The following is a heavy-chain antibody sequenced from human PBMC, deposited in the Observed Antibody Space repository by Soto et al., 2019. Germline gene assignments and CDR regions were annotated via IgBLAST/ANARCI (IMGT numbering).Heavy chain of an antibody. Sequence: XATLWLTSTVSRGSFSSSFCYLSCGQQPPGQRLEWIGYIYCTGTTNYNPSLASRVAMSVDTSKKQFTLNLRSLTAADTARYYCARIPNSSGWSLFDSWGQGMLVTVSS. J-gene: IGHJ4*02. D-gene: IGHD6-13*01. CDR1: RGSFSSSFCY. CDR2: IYCTGTT. CDR3: ARIPNSSGWSLFDS. V-gene: IGHV4-61*01.